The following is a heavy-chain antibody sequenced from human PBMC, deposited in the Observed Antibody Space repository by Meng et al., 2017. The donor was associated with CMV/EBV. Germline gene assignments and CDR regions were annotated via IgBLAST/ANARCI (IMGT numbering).Heavy chain of an antibody. CDR2: TYYRSKWYN. J-gene: IGHJ6*02. D-gene: IGHD3-22*01. Sequence: NSAAWNWSRQSPSRGLEWLGRTYYRSKWYNDYAVSVKSRITINPDTSKNQFSLQLNSVTPEDTAVYYCARSGIVVVITNYYYGMDVWGQGTTVTVSS. V-gene: IGHV6-1*01. CDR1: NSAA. CDR3: ARSGIVVVITNYYYGMDV.